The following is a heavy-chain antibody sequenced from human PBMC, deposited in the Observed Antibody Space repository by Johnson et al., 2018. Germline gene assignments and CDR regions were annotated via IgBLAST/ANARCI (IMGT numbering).Heavy chain of an antibody. D-gene: IGHD1-26*01. CDR1: GFTFDDYT. Sequence: VQLVESGGVVVQPGGSLRLSCAASGFTFDDYTMHWVRQAPGKGLEWVSLLSWDGGSTYYADSVKGRFTISRDNSKNSLYVQMNSLRTEDTALYYCAKDLEGLLEGYYYYGMDGWGQGATVTVSS. CDR3: AKDLEGLLEGYYYYGMDG. J-gene: IGHJ6*02. V-gene: IGHV3-43*01. CDR2: LSWDGGST.